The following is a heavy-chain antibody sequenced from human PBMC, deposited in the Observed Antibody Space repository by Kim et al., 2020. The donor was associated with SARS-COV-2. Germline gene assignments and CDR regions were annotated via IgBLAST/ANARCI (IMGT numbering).Heavy chain of an antibody. CDR2: IDWDDDK. D-gene: IGHD1-26*01. CDR3: ARVSGSYTQRALDY. CDR1: GFSLSTSGMC. J-gene: IGHJ4*02. V-gene: IGHV2-70*11. Sequence: SGPTLVNPTQTLTLTCTFSGFSLSTSGMCVSWIRQPPGKALEWLARIDWDDDKYYSTSLKTRLTISKDTSKNQVVLTMTNMDPVDTATYYCARVSGSYTQRALDYWGQGTLVTVSS.